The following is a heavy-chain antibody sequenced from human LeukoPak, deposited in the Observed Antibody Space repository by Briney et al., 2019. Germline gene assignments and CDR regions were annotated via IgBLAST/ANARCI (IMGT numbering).Heavy chain of an antibody. V-gene: IGHV3-74*01. CDR1: GFTFSSNW. CDR2: INEDGRTT. CDR3: VRDLGGRSGH. J-gene: IGHJ4*02. Sequence: GGSLRLSCVASGFTFSSNWMHWVRQAPGKGLVWVSRINEDGRTTNYADSVKGRFTISRDNAKNTLYLQMNSLRAEDTGMYHCVRDLGGRSGHWGQGTLVTVSS. D-gene: IGHD1-26*01.